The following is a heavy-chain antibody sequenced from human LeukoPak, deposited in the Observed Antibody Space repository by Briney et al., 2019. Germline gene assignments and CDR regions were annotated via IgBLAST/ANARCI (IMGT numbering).Heavy chain of an antibody. CDR3: AREDYDSSGYYDY. Sequence: PGGSLRLSCAASGFTFSSYAMHWVRQAPGKGLEYVSAISSNGGSTYYANSVKGRFTISRDNSQNTLYLQMGSLRAEDMAVYYCAREDYDSSGYYDYWGQGTLVTVSS. CDR1: GFTFSSYA. J-gene: IGHJ4*02. V-gene: IGHV3-64*01. D-gene: IGHD3-22*01. CDR2: ISSNGGST.